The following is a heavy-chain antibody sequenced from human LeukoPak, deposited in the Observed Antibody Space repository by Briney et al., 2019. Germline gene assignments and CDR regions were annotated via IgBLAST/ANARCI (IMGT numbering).Heavy chain of an antibody. J-gene: IGHJ6*03. CDR3: ARDPTYYDIMTGSLYYYYMDV. D-gene: IGHD3-9*01. CDR2: ISYDGSNK. V-gene: IGHV3-30*04. Sequence: GGSLRLSCGASGFTFRSYAMHWVRQAPGKGLEWVAFISYDGSNKYYADSVKGRFTISRDNSKNTLYLQMNSLRAEDTAVYHCARDPTYYDIMTGSLYYYYMDVWGKGTTVTVSS. CDR1: GFTFRSYA.